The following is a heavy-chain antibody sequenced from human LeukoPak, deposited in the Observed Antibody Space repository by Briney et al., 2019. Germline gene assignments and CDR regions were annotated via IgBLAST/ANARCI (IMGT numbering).Heavy chain of an antibody. V-gene: IGHV1-24*01. CDR2: FDPEDGET. J-gene: IGHJ4*02. CDR3: ATPRITGTTAEFDY. CDR1: GYTLTELS. D-gene: IGHD1-7*01. Sequence: ASVKVSCKVSGYTLTELSMHWVRQAPGKGLEWMGGFDPEDGETICAQKFQGRVTMTEDTSTDTAYMELSSLRSEDTAVYYCATPRITGTTAEFDYWGQGTLVTVSS.